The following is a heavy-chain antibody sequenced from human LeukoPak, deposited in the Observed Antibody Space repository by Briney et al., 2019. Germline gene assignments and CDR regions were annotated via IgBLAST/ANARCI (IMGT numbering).Heavy chain of an antibody. CDR3: ANKYGSGSSLFGH. V-gene: IGHV3-23*01. Sequence: PGGSLRGSCAALGLTFSSVAMGWVRQALGKGLGGVSAISGSGGSTYYADSAKGRFTISRDNSKNTLYLQMNSLRAEDTAVYYCANKYGSGSSLFGHWGQGTLVTVSS. J-gene: IGHJ4*02. CDR1: GLTFSSVA. CDR2: ISGSGGST. D-gene: IGHD3-10*01.